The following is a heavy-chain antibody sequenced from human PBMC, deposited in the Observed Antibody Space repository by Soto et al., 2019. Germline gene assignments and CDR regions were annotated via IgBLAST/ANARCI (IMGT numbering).Heavy chain of an antibody. J-gene: IGHJ6*02. D-gene: IGHD3-10*01. CDR1: GVTFSSYA. CDR3: ARTFGEYGMDV. Sequence: ASVKVSCKASGVTFSSYAISWVRQAPGQGLEWMGWINPNSGGTNYAQKFQGWVTMTRDTSISTAYMELSRLRSDDTAVYYCARTFGEYGMDVWGQGTTVTVSS. CDR2: INPNSGGT. V-gene: IGHV1-2*04.